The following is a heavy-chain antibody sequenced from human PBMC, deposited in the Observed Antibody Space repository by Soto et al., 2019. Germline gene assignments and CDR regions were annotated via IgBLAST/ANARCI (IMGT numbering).Heavy chain of an antibody. Sequence: PSETLSLTCAVSGYSISSGYYWGWIRQPPGKGLEWIGSIYHSGSTYYNPSLKSRVTISVDTSKNQFSLKLSSVTAADTAVYFCARDKVNIVVVPPATGGGMDVWRQGTTVTVSS. CDR1: GYSISSGYY. D-gene: IGHD2-2*01. J-gene: IGHJ6*02. CDR3: ARDKVNIVVVPPATGGGMDV. V-gene: IGHV4-38-2*02. CDR2: IYHSGST.